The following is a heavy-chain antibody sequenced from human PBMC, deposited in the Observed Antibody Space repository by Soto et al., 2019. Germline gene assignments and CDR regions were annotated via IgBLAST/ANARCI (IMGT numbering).Heavy chain of an antibody. CDR1: GGSFSGYY. CDR2: INHSGST. Sequence: PSETLSLTCAVYGGSFSGYYWSWIRQPPGKGLEWIGEINHSGSTNYNPSLKSRVTISVDTSKNQFSLKLSSVTAADTAVYYCAREGAGGPYFYYYYYGMDVWGQGTTVT. D-gene: IGHD1-26*01. CDR3: AREGAGGPYFYYYYYGMDV. J-gene: IGHJ6*02. V-gene: IGHV4-34*01.